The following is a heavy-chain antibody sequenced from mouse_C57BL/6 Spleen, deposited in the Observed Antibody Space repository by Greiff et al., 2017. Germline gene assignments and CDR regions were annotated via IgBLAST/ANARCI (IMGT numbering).Heavy chain of an antibody. J-gene: IGHJ2*01. CDR3: ARRGLLLRGYFDY. CDR1: GYTFTSYW. D-gene: IGHD1-1*01. CDR2: IDPSDSYT. Sequence: QVQLQQPGAELVMPGASVKLSCKASGYTFTSYWMPWVKQRPGQGLEWIGEIDPSDSYTNYNQKFKGKSTLTVDKSSSTAYMQLSSLTSEDSAVYYCARRGLLLRGYFDYWGQGTTLTVSS. V-gene: IGHV1-69*01.